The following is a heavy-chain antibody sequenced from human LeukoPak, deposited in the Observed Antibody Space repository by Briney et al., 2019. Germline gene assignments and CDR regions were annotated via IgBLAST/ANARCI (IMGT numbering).Heavy chain of an antibody. D-gene: IGHD2-15*01. CDR1: GGSFSGYY. Sequence: SETLSLTCAVYGGSFSGYYWSWIRQPPGKGLEWIGEINHSGSTNYNPSPKSRVTISVDTSKNQFSLKLSSVTAADTAVYYCARGRNWVAATRFEYFQHWGQGTLVTVSS. CDR2: INHSGST. J-gene: IGHJ1*01. V-gene: IGHV4-34*01. CDR3: ARGRNWVAATRFEYFQH.